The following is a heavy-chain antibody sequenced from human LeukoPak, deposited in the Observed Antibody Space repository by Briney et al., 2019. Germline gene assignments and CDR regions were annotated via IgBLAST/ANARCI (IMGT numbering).Heavy chain of an antibody. CDR1: GFAFSRYA. J-gene: IGHJ4*01. V-gene: IGHV3-64*01. D-gene: IGHD3-22*01. CDR2: ISSNGGST. CDR3: ASSYFYDSTSYYPFDY. Sequence: GGSLRLSCAASGFAFSRYAMHWIRQAPGKGLEFVSVISSNGGSTYYASSVKGRFTISRDNSKNTVYLQMGSLKPEDMAVYFCASSYFYDSTSYYPFDYWGPGTLVTISS.